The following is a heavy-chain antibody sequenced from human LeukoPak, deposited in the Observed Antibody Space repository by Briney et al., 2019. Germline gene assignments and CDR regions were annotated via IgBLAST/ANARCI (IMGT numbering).Heavy chain of an antibody. CDR1: GFTFSSYG. CDR3: ARETVTTKGYYYYYYMDV. CDR2: ISGSGGST. V-gene: IGHV3-23*01. J-gene: IGHJ6*03. D-gene: IGHD4-17*01. Sequence: GGSLRLSCAASGFTFSSYGMSWVREAPGKGLEWVSAISGSGGSTYYADSVKGRFTISRDNSKNTLYVQMNSLRAEDTAVYYCARETVTTKGYYYYYYMDVWGKGTTVTISS.